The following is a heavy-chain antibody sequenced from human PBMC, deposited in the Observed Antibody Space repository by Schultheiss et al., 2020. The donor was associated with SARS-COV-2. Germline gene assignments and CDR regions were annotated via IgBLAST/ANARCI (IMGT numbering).Heavy chain of an antibody. Sequence: VKVSCKASGYTFTSYGISWVRQAPGQGLEWMGRIIPILGIANYAQKFQGRVTITADKSTSTAYMELSSLRSEDTAVYYCARVDWNYGYYYYYMDVWGKGTTVTVSS. CDR3: ARVDWNYGYYYYYMDV. J-gene: IGHJ6*03. CDR2: IIPILGIA. V-gene: IGHV1-69*04. CDR1: GYTFTSYG. D-gene: IGHD1-7*01.